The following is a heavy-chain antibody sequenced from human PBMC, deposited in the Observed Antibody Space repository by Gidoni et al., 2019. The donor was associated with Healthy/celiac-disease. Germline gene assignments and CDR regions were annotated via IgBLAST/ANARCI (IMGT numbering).Heavy chain of an antibody. CDR3: ARGAVSIAARISYYYYYYGMDV. CDR1: GGPIRSGGYS. V-gene: IGHV4-31*03. CDR2: IYYSGST. J-gene: IGHJ6*02. Sequence: QVQLQESGPGLVKPSQTLSLPCTVSGGPIRSGGYSWSWIRQHPGKGLEWMGYIYYSGSTYYNPSLKSRVTISVDTSKNQFSLKLSSVTAADTAVYYCARGAVSIAARISYYYYYYGMDVWGQGTTVTVSS. D-gene: IGHD6-6*01.